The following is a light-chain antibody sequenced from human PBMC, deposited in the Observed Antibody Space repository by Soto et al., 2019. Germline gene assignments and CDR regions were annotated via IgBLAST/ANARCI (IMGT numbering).Light chain of an antibody. Sequence: EIVMTQSPATLSVSPGERATLSCRASQSVSSNLAWYQQKPGQAPRLLIYGASTRDTGITARFSGSGSGTEFTLTISSLQAEDFAVYYCQQYNNWLITFGQGTRLEIK. CDR3: QQYNNWLIT. J-gene: IGKJ5*01. V-gene: IGKV3-15*01. CDR2: GAS. CDR1: QSVSSN.